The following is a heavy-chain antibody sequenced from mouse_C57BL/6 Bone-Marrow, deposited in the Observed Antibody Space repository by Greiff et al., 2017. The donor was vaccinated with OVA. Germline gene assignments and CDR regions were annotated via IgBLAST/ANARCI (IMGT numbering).Heavy chain of an antibody. J-gene: IGHJ4*01. CDR1: GYSITSGYY. D-gene: IGHD2-4*01. CDR2: ISYAGSN. Sequence: VQLKESGPGLVKPSQSLSLTCSVTGYSITSGYYWNWIRQFPGNKLEWMGYISYAGSNNYNPSLKNRISITRDTSKNQFFLKLNSVTTEDTATYYCARDYYDYFYYAMDYWGQGTSVTVSS. CDR3: ARDYYDYFYYAMDY. V-gene: IGHV3-6*01.